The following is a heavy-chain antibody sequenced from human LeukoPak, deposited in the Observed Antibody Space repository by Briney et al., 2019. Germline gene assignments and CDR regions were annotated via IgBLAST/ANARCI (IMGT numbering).Heavy chain of an antibody. V-gene: IGHV3-7*01. D-gene: IGHD7-27*01. CDR2: IKQDGSEK. CDR1: GFTFSNYW. J-gene: IGHJ3*02. CDR3: ARFKGGLGAFDI. Sequence: GGSLRLFCAASGFTFSNYWMSWVRQAPGKGLEWVANIKQDGSEKYYVDSVKGRFTISRDNAKNSLYLQMNSLRAEDTAVYYCARFKGGLGAFDIWGQGTRVIVSS.